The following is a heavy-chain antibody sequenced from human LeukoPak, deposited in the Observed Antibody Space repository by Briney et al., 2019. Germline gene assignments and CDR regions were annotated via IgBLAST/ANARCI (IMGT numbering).Heavy chain of an antibody. CDR1: GFTFSGSA. D-gene: IGHD1-14*01. CDR2: IRSKANSYAT. J-gene: IGHJ4*02. V-gene: IGHV3-73*01. Sequence: GGSLRLSCAASGFTFSGSAMHWVRQASGKGLEWVGRIRSKANSYATAYAASVKGRFTISRDNSKNTLYLQMNSLRAEDTAVYYCAKDPWDRVTGPEYYFDYWGQGTLVTVSS. CDR3: AKDPWDRVTGPEYYFDY.